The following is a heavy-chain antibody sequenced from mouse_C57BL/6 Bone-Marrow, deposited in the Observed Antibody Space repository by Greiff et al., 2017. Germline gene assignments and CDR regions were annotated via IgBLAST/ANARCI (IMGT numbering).Heavy chain of an antibody. J-gene: IGHJ2*01. CDR3: ARPPPYDGYLLYFDY. Sequence: EVQLQQSGPVLVKPGASVKMSCKASGYTFTDYYMNWVKQSHGKSLEWIGVINPYNGGTSYNQKFKGKATLTVDKSSSTAYMELNSLTSEDSAVYYCARPPPYDGYLLYFDYWGQGTTLTVSS. D-gene: IGHD2-3*01. V-gene: IGHV1-19*01. CDR1: GYTFTDYY. CDR2: INPYNGGT.